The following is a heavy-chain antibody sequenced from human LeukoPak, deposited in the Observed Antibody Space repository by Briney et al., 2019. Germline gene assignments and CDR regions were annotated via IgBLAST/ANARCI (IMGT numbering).Heavy chain of an antibody. CDR3: ARGGRRDGYNYADY. Sequence: GGSLRLSCAASGFTFSSYAMHWVRQAPGKGLEWVAVISYDGSNKYYADSVKGRFTISRDNSKNTLYLQMNSLRAEDTAVYYCARGGRRDGYNYADYWGQGTLVTVSS. D-gene: IGHD5-12*01. V-gene: IGHV3-30*14. CDR1: GFTFSSYA. J-gene: IGHJ4*02. CDR2: ISYDGSNK.